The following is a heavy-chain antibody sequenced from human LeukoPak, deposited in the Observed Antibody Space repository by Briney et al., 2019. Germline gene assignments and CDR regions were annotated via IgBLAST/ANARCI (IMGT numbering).Heavy chain of an antibody. V-gene: IGHV1-8*03. Sequence: ASVKVSCKASGYTFTGYYMHWVRQAPGQGLEWMGWMNPNSGNTGYAQKFQGRVTIARNTSISTAYMELSSLRSEDTAVYYCARGGIYYGSGSYYNGNWFDPWGQGTLVTVSS. CDR3: ARGGIYYGSGSYYNGNWFDP. CDR2: MNPNSGNT. CDR1: GYTFTGYY. D-gene: IGHD3-10*01. J-gene: IGHJ5*02.